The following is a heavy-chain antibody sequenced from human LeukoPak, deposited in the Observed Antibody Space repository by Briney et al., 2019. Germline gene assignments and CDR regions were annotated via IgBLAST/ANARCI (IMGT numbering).Heavy chain of an antibody. V-gene: IGHV3-48*02. D-gene: IGHD3-22*01. Sequence: PGGSLRLSCAASGFTFSSYSMNWVRQAPGKGLEWVSYISSSSSTIYYADSVKGRFTISRDNAKNSLYLQMNSLRDEDTAVYYCARDINIFLDYDSSGYYDYWGQGTLVTVSS. J-gene: IGHJ4*02. CDR1: GFTFSSYS. CDR2: ISSSSSTI. CDR3: ARDINIFLDYDSSGYYDY.